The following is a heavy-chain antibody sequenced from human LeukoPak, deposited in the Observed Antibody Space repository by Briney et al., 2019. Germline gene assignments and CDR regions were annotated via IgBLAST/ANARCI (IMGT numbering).Heavy chain of an antibody. CDR2: ITLNSGDT. CDR1: GYTFTGYY. V-gene: IGHV1-2*02. J-gene: IGHJ1*01. Sequence: GASVKVSCKASGYTFTGYYMHWVRQGPGQGLEWLGWITLNSGDTHYAQKFQGRLTMTSDTSISTGYMELSRLQFDDTAVYYCAREGQLGLDNWGQGTLVTVSS. D-gene: IGHD1-1*01. CDR3: AREGQLGLDN.